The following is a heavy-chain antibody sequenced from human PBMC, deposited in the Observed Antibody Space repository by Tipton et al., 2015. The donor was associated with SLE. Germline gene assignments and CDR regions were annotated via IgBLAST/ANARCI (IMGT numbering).Heavy chain of an antibody. D-gene: IGHD3-16*01. Sequence: TLSLTCTVSGGSITTRSYYWGWIRQPPGKGLEWTGSVFYSGTTYYNPTLTSRVTISVDTPQNQFSLKLNSVTAADTTVCYCSGRTTPLPPCVGDIFDDWGQGSMVTVSS. V-gene: IGHV4-39*07. J-gene: IGHJ3*01. CDR2: VFYSGTT. CDR1: GGSITTRSYY. CDR3: SGRTTPLPPCVGDIFDD.